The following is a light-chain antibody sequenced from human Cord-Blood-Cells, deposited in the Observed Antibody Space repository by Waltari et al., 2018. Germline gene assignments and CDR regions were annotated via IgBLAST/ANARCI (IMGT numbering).Light chain of an antibody. V-gene: IGKV1-39*01. Sequence: IQMTQSPSSLSASVGDRVTITCRASQSISSYLNWYQQKPGKAPKPLIYAASSLQSGVPSRFSGSGSGTDFTITISSLQPEDFSTYYCQQSYSTPPWTFGQGTKVEIK. CDR3: QQSYSTPPWT. CDR1: QSISSY. J-gene: IGKJ1*01. CDR2: AAS.